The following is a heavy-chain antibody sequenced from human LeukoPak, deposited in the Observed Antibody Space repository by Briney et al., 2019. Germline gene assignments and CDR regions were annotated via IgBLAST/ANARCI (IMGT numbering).Heavy chain of an antibody. J-gene: IGHJ4*02. CDR2: IYYSGST. V-gene: IGHV4-39*01. CDR1: GGSISSSRYY. CDR3: ARQIVGAQFY. D-gene: IGHD1-26*01. Sequence: SETLSLTCTVSGGSISSSRYYWGWIRQPPGKGLEWIGSIYYSGSTYYNPSLKSRVTISVDTSKNQFSLKLSSVTAADTAVYYCARQIVGAQFYWGQGTLVTVSS.